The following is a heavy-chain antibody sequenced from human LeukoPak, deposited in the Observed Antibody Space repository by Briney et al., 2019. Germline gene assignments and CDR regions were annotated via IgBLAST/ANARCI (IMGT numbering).Heavy chain of an antibody. CDR2: IYYSGST. V-gene: IGHV4-61*08. D-gene: IGHD3-10*01. Sequence: SQTLSLTCTVSGVSISSDVYYWSWIRQPPGKGLEWIGYIYYSGSTNYNPSLKSRVTISVDTSKNQFSLKLSSVTAADTAVYYCARARSSSGSYYKSPPWFDPWGQGTLVTVSS. J-gene: IGHJ5*02. CDR1: GVSISSDVYY. CDR3: ARARSSSGSYYKSPPWFDP.